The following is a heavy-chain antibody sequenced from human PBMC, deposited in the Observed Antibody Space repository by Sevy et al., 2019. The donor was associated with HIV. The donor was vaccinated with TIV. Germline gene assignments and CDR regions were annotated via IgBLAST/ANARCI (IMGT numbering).Heavy chain of an antibody. CDR1: GGSISSGGYY. Sequence: SETLSLTCTVSGGSISSGGYYWSWIRQHPGKGLEWIGYIYYSGSTYYNPSLKSRVTISVDTSKNQFSLKLSSVTAADTAVYYCARDGGKASYSPFYYWGQGTLVTVSS. D-gene: IGHD1-26*01. J-gene: IGHJ4*02. CDR2: IYYSGST. V-gene: IGHV4-31*03. CDR3: ARDGGKASYSPFYY.